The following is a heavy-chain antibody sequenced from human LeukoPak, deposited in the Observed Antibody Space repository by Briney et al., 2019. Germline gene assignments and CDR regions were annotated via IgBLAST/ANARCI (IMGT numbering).Heavy chain of an antibody. D-gene: IGHD1-1*01. CDR1: SGSIRSTKW. V-gene: IGHV4-4*02. Sequence: SETLSLTSFICSGSIRSTKWVGWVGQRPEKGLEWIGEIYHSGSTNYNPSLESRVTMSVDKSKNQFSLKLNSMTAADTAVYYCATGRQGNYWGQGTMVIVSS. CDR3: ATGRQGNY. J-gene: IGHJ3*01. CDR2: IYHSGST.